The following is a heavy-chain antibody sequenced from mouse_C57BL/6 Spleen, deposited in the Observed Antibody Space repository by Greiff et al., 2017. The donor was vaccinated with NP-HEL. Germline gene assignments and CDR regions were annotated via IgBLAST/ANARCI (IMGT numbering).Heavy chain of an antibody. J-gene: IGHJ3*01. D-gene: IGHD1-1*01. V-gene: IGHV1-9*01. CDR2: ILPGSGST. Sequence: QVQLQESGAELMKPGASVKLSCKATGYTFTGYWIEWVKQRPGHGLEWIGEILPGSGSTNYNEKFKGKATLTADTSSNTAYMQLSSLTTEDSAIYYCARGGTTVAIRGFAYWGQGTLVTVSA. CDR3: ARGGTTVAIRGFAY. CDR1: GYTFTGYW.